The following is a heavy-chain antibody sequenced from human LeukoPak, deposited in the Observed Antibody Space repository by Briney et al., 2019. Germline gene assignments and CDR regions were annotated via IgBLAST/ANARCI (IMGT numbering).Heavy chain of an antibody. CDR3: AREFSWSGFFDY. CDR1: GDSISGFY. Sequence: SETLSLTCTVSGDSISGFYWNWIRQPPGKGLEWIGYMYYSGITNYNPSLKSRVTISVDTSKNQFSLKLSSVTAADTAVYYCAREFSWSGFFDYWGQGTLVTVSS. CDR2: MYYSGIT. D-gene: IGHD3-3*01. J-gene: IGHJ4*02. V-gene: IGHV4-59*01.